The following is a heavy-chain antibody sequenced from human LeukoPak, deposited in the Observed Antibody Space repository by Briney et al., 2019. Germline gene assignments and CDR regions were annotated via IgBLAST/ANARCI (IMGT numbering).Heavy chain of an antibody. CDR1: GYSFTSYW. J-gene: IGHJ4*02. V-gene: IGHV5-51*01. CDR3: ARSEGEWELLRYFDY. Sequence: GESLKISCKGSGYSFTSYWIGWVRQMPGKGLEWMGIIYPGDPDTRYSPSFQGQVTISADKSISTAYLQWSSLKASDTAMYYCARSEGEWELLRYFDYWGQGTLVTVSA. D-gene: IGHD1-26*01. CDR2: IYPGDPDT.